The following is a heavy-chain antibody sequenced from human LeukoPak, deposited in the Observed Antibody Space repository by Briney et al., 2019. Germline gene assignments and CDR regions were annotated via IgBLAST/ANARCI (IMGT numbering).Heavy chain of an antibody. CDR1: GFTFSSYG. D-gene: IGHD1-26*01. CDR3: AKVASGSNCNWPFDY. Sequence: GGSLRLSCAASGFTFSSYGMSSVPQAPGKGREGGSGISSIDGSTYYADSVKGRFTVSRDNSKNTLYLKMNSLRAEDTAVYYCAKVASGSNCNWPFDYWGRGPLATVSS. V-gene: IGHV3-23*01. CDR2: ISSIDGST. J-gene: IGHJ4*02.